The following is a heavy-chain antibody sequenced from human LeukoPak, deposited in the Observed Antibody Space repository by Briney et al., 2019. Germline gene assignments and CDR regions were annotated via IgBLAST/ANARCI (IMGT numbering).Heavy chain of an antibody. CDR2: IWYDGSNK. CDR3: ARAKIQEVTIFGVVIPAYDAFDI. CDR1: GCTFSSYG. Sequence: GGSLRLSCAASGCTFSSYGMHWVRQAPGKGLEWVAVIWYDGSNKYYADSVKGRFTISRDNSKNTLYLQMNSLRAEDTAVYYCARAKIQEVTIFGVVIPAYDAFDIWGQGTMVTVSS. V-gene: IGHV3-33*01. D-gene: IGHD3-3*01. J-gene: IGHJ3*02.